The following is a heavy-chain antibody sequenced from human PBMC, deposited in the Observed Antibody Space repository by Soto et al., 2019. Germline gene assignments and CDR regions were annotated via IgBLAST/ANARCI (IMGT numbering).Heavy chain of an antibody. D-gene: IGHD7-27*01. CDR3: ACNWGNSLRNWLAP. V-gene: IGHV1-69*01. CDR2: IIPVLATT. CDR1: AGTFPRYA. J-gene: IGHJ5*02. Sequence: SVKFPWKASAGTFPRYALSLVRQAPGQGLEWMGGIIPVLATTTYAQKFQGRVSISADESTSTAYIELSSLNSEDTAVYYCACNWGNSLRNWLAPWGQGTLVTVS.